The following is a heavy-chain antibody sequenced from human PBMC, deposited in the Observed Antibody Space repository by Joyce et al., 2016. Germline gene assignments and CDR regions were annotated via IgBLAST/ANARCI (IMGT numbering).Heavy chain of an antibody. CDR1: GGAISNYY. J-gene: IGHJ5*02. CDR2: IDYSGRT. Sequence: QVQLQESGPGLVKPSETLSLTCTVSGGAISNYYWSWIRQPPGKGLEWIGYIDYSGRTTYNPSLKRRVTRAVDTAKIQFSLKLSSVTAADTAVYYCARGVIFGDRAMVINGFDPWGQGTLVTVSS. V-gene: IGHV4-59*01. D-gene: IGHD5-18*01. CDR3: ARGVIFGDRAMVINGFDP.